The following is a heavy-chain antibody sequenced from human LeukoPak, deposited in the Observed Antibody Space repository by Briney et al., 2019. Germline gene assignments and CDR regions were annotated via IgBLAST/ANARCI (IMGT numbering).Heavy chain of an antibody. V-gene: IGHV7-4-1*02. CDR1: GYTFTSYA. D-gene: IGHD3-22*01. J-gene: IGHJ4*02. CDR3: ARSYDSSGYYFNYFDY. CDR2: INTNTGNP. Sequence: ASVKVSCKASGYTFTSYAMNWVRQAPGQGLEWMGWINTNTGNPTYAQGFTGRFVFSLDTSVSTAYLQISSLKAEDTAVYYCARSYDSSGYYFNYFDYWGQGTLVTVSS.